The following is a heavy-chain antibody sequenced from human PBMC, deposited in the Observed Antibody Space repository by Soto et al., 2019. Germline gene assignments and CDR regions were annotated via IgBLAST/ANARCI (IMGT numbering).Heavy chain of an antibody. CDR3: ARENLLELRHWYFDL. V-gene: IGHV1-2*04. CDR2: INPNSGGT. Sequence: ASVKVSCKASGYTFTGYYMHWVRQAPGQGLEWMGWINPNSGGTNYAQKFQGWVTMTRDTSTSTAYMELRSLRSDDTAVYYCARENLLELRHWYFDLWGRGTLVTVSS. D-gene: IGHD1-7*01. J-gene: IGHJ2*01. CDR1: GYTFTGYY.